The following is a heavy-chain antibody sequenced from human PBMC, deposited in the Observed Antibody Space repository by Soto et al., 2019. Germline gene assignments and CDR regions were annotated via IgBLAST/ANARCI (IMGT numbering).Heavy chain of an antibody. Sequence: QVQLVQSGADVKKPGASVKVPCKASGYNFTSYGISWVPQASGQGLEWMGWISPHNDRTKYARRFQDRVTMTTETPTSTVYMELGSLRSDDTAVYYCARDLYYSSGRYFDHDAFDIWGQGTVVTVSS. CDR2: ISPHNDRT. CDR3: ARDLYYSSGRYFDHDAFDI. V-gene: IGHV1-18*01. D-gene: IGHD6-19*01. CDR1: GYNFTSYG. J-gene: IGHJ3*02.